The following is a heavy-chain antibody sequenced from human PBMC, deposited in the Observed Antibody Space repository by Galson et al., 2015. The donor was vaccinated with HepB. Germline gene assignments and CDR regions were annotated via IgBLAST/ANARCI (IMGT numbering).Heavy chain of an antibody. Sequence: SLRLSCAASGFTFSSYGMHWVRQAPGKGLEWVAVIWYDGSNKYYADSVKGRFTISRDNSKNTLYLQMNSLRAEDTAVYYCAREREYSSSWYDYYYYGMDVWGQGT. CDR3: AREREYSSSWYDYYYYGMDV. CDR1: GFTFSSYG. D-gene: IGHD6-13*01. CDR2: IWYDGSNK. J-gene: IGHJ6*02. V-gene: IGHV3-33*01.